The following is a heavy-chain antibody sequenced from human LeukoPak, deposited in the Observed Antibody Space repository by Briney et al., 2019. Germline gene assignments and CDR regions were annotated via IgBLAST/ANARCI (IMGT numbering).Heavy chain of an antibody. CDR3: ARAPLKRAAFDI. V-gene: IGHV4-61*02. J-gene: IGHJ3*02. CDR2: IYTSGST. Sequence: PSQTLSLTCTVSGGSISNGSYYWSWIRQPAGKGLEWIGRIYTSGSTNYNPSLKGRVTISVDTSKNQFSLKLSSVTAADTAVYYCARAPLKRAAFDIWGQGTMVTVSS. CDR1: GGSISNGSYY.